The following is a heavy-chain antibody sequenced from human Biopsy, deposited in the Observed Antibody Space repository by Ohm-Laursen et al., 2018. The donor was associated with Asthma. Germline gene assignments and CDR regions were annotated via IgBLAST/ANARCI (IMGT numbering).Heavy chain of an antibody. J-gene: IGHJ4*02. CDR3: TSDFPKDYVRYNFQF. D-gene: IGHD4-17*01. Sequence: ASVKVSCKISGYSLTDLSMHWVRQAPGQGLEWMGEHDHEEGGTVNARRFQGRVTMTEDTSTDTAYMELSSLSSDDTAVYYCTSDFPKDYVRYNFQFWGQGTLVTVSS. V-gene: IGHV1-24*01. CDR1: GYSLTDLS. CDR2: HDHEEGGT.